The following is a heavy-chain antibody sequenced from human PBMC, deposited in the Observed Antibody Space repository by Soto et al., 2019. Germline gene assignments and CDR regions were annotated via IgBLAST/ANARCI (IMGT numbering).Heavy chain of an antibody. D-gene: IGHD6-6*01. J-gene: IGHJ4*02. V-gene: IGHV3-43*01. CDR1: GFTFDDYT. CDR2: ISWDGGST. Sequence: GGSLRLSCAASGFTFDDYTMHWVRQAPGKGLEWVSLISWDGGSTYYADSVKGRFTISRDNSKNSLYLQMNSLRTEDTALYYCDKAGYSISSNYYFDYWGQGTLVTVSS. CDR3: DKAGYSISSNYYFDY.